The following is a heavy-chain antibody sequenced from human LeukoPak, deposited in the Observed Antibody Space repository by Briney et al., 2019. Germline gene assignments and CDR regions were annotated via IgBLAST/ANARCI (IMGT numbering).Heavy chain of an antibody. CDR1: GFTLSSYG. J-gene: IGHJ4*02. D-gene: IGHD3-22*01. CDR2: IWYDGSNK. Sequence: GRSLRLSCAAPGFTLSSYGMHWVRQAPGKGLEWVAVIWYDGSNKYYADSVKGRFTISRDNSKNTLYLQMNSLRAEDTAVYYCARDYLDYYDSSGYYYGVLDYWGQGTLVTVSS. CDR3: ARDYLDYYDSSGYYYGVLDY. V-gene: IGHV3-33*01.